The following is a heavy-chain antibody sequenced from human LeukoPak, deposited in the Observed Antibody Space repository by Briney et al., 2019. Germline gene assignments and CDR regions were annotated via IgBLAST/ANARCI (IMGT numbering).Heavy chain of an antibody. J-gene: IGHJ4*02. D-gene: IGHD6-13*01. CDR1: GFTFSSYG. V-gene: IGHV3-30*02. Sequence: GGSLRLSCAASGFTFSSYGMHWVHQAPGKGLEWVAFIRYDGSNKYYADSVKGRFTISRDNSKNTLYLQMNSLRAEDTAVYYCAKDISSSWYGDYFDYWGQGTLVTVSS. CDR2: IRYDGSNK. CDR3: AKDISSSWYGDYFDY.